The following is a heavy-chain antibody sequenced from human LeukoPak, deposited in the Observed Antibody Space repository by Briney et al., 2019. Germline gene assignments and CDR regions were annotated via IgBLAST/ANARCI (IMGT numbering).Heavy chain of an antibody. D-gene: IGHD3-22*01. J-gene: IGHJ4*02. V-gene: IGHV1-69*05. Sequence: ASVKVSCEASGGTFSSYAISWVRQAPGQGLEWMGWIIPIFGTANYAQKFQGRVTITTDESTSTAYMELSSLRSEDTAVYYCARISVVKGSQDPHWGQGTLVTVSS. CDR3: ARISVVKGSQDPH. CDR1: GGTFSSYA. CDR2: IIPIFGTA.